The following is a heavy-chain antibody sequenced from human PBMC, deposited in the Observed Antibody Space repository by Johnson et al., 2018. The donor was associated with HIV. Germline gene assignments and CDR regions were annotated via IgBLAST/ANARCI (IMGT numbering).Heavy chain of an antibody. CDR1: GFTFSSYW. D-gene: IGHD3-3*01. CDR3: ARGWSGAFDI. Sequence: EVQVVESGGGLVQPGRSLRLSCVASGFTFSSYWMTWVRQAPGKGLEWVANIKHDGSEIYYADFVKGRFTISRDNAKNSLYLQLNSLRVDDMGVYYCARGWSGAFDIWGQGTMVTVSS. CDR2: IKHDGSEI. J-gene: IGHJ3*02. V-gene: IGHV3-7*04.